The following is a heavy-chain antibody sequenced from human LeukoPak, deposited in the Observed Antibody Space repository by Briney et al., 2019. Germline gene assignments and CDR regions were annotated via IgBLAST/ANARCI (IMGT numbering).Heavy chain of an antibody. CDR1: GGSISSYY. J-gene: IGHJ4*02. CDR2: IYYSGST. Sequence: SETLSLTCTVSGGSISSYYWSWIRQPPGKGLEWIGYIYYSGSTNCNPSLKSRVTISVDTSKNQFSLKLSSVTAADTAVYYCARDRYYDSSGYYYFDYWGQGTLVTVSS. V-gene: IGHV4-59*01. D-gene: IGHD3-22*01. CDR3: ARDRYYDSSGYYYFDY.